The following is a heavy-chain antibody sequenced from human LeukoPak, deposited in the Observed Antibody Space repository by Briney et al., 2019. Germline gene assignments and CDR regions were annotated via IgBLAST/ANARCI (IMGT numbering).Heavy chain of an antibody. Sequence: PGGSLRLSCAVSGLTFSDYYMSWIRQAPGKGLEWVSYISSSGSRTYYADSVKGRFTISRDNSKNTLYLQMNSLRSEDTAVYYCAKPGGTGYYDYYYFYMDVWGKGATVTVSS. CDR2: ISSSGSRT. D-gene: IGHD3/OR15-3a*01. V-gene: IGHV3-11*04. J-gene: IGHJ6*03. CDR3: AKPGGTGYYDYYYFYMDV. CDR1: GLTFSDYY.